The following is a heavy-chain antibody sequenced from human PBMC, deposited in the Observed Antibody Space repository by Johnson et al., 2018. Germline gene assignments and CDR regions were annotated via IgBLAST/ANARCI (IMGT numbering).Heavy chain of an antibody. D-gene: IGHD4-17*01. CDR2: INHSGST. CDR3: ARALYGDYGIYYYYDGMDV. Sequence: QVQLQQWGAGLLKPSETLSLTCAVYGGSFSGYYWSWIRQPPGKGLEWIGEINHSGSTNYNPSLKSRVTLSLDTSKNQFSLKLNSVTAADTAVYYCARALYGDYGIYYYYDGMDVWGQGTTVTVSS. V-gene: IGHV4-34*01. J-gene: IGHJ6*02. CDR1: GGSFSGYY.